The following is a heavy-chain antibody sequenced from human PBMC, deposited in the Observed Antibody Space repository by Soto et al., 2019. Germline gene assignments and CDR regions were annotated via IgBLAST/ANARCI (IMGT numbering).Heavy chain of an antibody. CDR3: ARHASGVPAAGTPYYYYYSMDV. J-gene: IGHJ6*02. Sequence: ETLSLTCTVSGGSITSSSYYWGWIRQPPGKGLEWIGSIYYSGSTYYNPSLKSRVTISVDTSKNQFSLKLSSVTAADTAVYYCARHASGVPAAGTPYYYYYSMDVWGQGTTVTVSS. V-gene: IGHV4-39*01. D-gene: IGHD6-13*01. CDR1: GGSITSSSYY. CDR2: IYYSGST.